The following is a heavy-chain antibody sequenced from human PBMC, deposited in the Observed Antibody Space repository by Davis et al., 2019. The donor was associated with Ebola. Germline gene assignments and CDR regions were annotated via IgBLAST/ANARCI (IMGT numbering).Heavy chain of an antibody. CDR1: GGSISSSNW. CDR3: ARRDGSSGWYNYYGMDV. CDR2: IYHSGST. V-gene: IGHV4-4*02. J-gene: IGHJ6*02. D-gene: IGHD6-19*01. Sequence: SETLSLTCAVSGGSISSSNWWSWVRQPPATGLAWIGAIYHSGSTNYNPSLKSRVTISVDKSKNQCSLKLSSVTAADTAVYYCARRDGSSGWYNYYGMDVWGQGTTVTVSS.